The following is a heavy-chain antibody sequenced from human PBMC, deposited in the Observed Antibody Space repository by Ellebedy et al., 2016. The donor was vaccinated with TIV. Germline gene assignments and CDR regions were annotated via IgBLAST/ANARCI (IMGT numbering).Heavy chain of an antibody. J-gene: IGHJ4*02. CDR2: ISSNGIST. CDR3: AKVLGYCSSTSCYAVYFDY. CDR1: GFTFSSYA. V-gene: IGHV3-23*01. D-gene: IGHD2-2*01. Sequence: GGSLRLSCAASGFTFSSYAMSWVRQAPGKGLEWVSAISSNGISTYYADSVKGRFTISRDNSKNTVYLQMNSLRAEDTAVYYCAKVLGYCSSTSCYAVYFDYWGQGTLVTVSS.